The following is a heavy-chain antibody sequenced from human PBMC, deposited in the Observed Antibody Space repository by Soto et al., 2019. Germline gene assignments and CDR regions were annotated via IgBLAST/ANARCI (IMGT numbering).Heavy chain of an antibody. D-gene: IGHD2-2*01. CDR2: IEHDASET. CDR3: ARSTVPLY. Sequence: GGSLRLSCAASGVSFSSYGMTWVRQAPGKGLGWVANIEHDASETYYVDSVKGRFTISRDNTKNSLYLQMDSLRAEDKGVYYCARSTVPLYWGQGILVTVSS. V-gene: IGHV3-7*01. CDR1: GVSFSSYG. J-gene: IGHJ4*02.